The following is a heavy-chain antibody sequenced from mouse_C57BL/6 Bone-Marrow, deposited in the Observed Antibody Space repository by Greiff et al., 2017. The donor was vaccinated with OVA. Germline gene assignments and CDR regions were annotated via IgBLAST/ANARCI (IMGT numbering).Heavy chain of an antibody. CDR1: GYTFTSFW. J-gene: IGHJ4*01. V-gene: IGHV1-5*01. CDR3: TSRQLRPSVDY. D-gene: IGHD3-2*02. Sequence: EVQLQQSGTVLARPGASVKMPRKTSGYTFTSFWMHWVKQRPGQGLEWVGAIYPGNSDTSYNQKFKGKANLTAVTSASTAYMELSSLTNEDSAVYYCTSRQLRPSVDYWGQGTSVTVSS. CDR2: IYPGNSDT.